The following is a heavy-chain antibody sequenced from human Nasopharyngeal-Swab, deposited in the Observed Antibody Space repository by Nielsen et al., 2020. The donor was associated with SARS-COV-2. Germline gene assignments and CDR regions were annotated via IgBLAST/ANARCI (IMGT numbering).Heavy chain of an antibody. CDR2: IWYDGSNK. V-gene: IGHV3-33*01. CDR3: ARDLGENSSIDY. Sequence: VRQDPGKGLEWVGLIWYDGSNKYYADSVKGRFTISRDSSKNTLYLQMNSLRAEDTSVYYCARDLGENSSIDYWGQGTLVTVSS. J-gene: IGHJ4*02. D-gene: IGHD3-16*01.